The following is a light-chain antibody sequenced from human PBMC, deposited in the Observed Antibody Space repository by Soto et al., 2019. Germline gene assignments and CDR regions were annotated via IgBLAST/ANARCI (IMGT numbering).Light chain of an antibody. CDR2: EVS. CDR1: SSDVGGHNY. CDR3: SSYTSSSTYV. Sequence: QSVLTQPASVSGSPCQSITISCTGTSSDVGGHNYVSWYQQHPGKAPKLMIYEVSNRPSGVSNRFSGSKSGNTASLTISGLQAEDEADYYCSSYTSSSTYVFGAGTKVTVL. J-gene: IGLJ1*01. V-gene: IGLV2-14*01.